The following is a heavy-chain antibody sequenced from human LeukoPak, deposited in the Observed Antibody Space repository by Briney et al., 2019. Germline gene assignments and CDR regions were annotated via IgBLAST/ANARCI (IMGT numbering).Heavy chain of an antibody. V-gene: IGHV1-18*01. CDR3: AREGYCSRTNCYTLTFYSYYGMDV. CDR2: ISTYNSNT. D-gene: IGHD2-2*02. CDR1: GYTFTSCG. J-gene: IGHJ6*02. Sequence: GASVKVCRKASGYTFTSCGVSWVRQAPGQGLEWMGWISTYNSNTNYAQKFQGRVTMTTDTATSTAYMELRSLRSDDTAVYYCAREGYCSRTNCYTLTFYSYYGMDVWGQGTTVTVSS.